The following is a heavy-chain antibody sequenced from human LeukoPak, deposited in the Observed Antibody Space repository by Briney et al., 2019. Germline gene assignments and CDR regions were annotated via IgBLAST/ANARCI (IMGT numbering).Heavy chain of an antibody. Sequence: SSETLSLTCFVSGGSINNYYWTWIRQSPDKRLEWIGYVSFSGSTSYNPSLRSRVSMSVDTSKNHFSMNLRSVTTADTAVYYCVRDSPVTTRGHWYFDLWGRGTQVTVSS. V-gene: IGHV4-59*01. CDR1: GGSINNYY. CDR3: VRDSPVTTRGHWYFDL. CDR2: VSFSGST. D-gene: IGHD4-17*01. J-gene: IGHJ2*01.